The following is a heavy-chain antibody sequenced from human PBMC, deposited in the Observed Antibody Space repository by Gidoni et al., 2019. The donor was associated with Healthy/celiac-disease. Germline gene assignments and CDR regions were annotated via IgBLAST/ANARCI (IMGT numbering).Heavy chain of an antibody. D-gene: IGHD3-22*01. V-gene: IGHV1-69*12. Sequence: QVQLVQSGAEVKKPGSSVKVSCKASGGTFSSYAISWVRQATGQGFEWMGGIIPIFGTANYAQKFQGRVTITADESTSTAYMELSSLRSEDTAVYYCARGYYDSSGYHYYFDYWGQGTLVTVSS. CDR1: GGTFSSYA. J-gene: IGHJ4*02. CDR2: IIPIFGTA. CDR3: ARGYYDSSGYHYYFDY.